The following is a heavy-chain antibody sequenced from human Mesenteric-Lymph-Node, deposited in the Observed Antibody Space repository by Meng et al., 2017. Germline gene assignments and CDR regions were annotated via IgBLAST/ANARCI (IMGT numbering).Heavy chain of an antibody. D-gene: IGHD5-18*01. J-gene: IGHJ6*02. CDR3: ARDLLPGYSYAGGYYYGMDV. CDR1: GYTFTSYY. V-gene: IGHV1-46*01. Sequence: ASMQVSCKASGYTFTSYYMHWVRQPPGQGLEWMGIINPSGGSTSYVQKFQARVTMSRDTPTSTVYMELSSLRSDDTAVYYCARDLLPGYSYAGGYYYGMDVWGQGTTVTVSS. CDR2: INPSGGST.